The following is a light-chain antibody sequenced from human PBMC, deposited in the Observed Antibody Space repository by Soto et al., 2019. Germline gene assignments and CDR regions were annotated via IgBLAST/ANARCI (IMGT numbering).Light chain of an antibody. CDR2: EDK. V-gene: IGLV6-57*03. CDR3: HSDEFSDYRFI. Sequence: NFMLTQPHSVSGSPGETVSISCTRSSCRIGSWYVQGYHQRPGSAPTTVIYEDKERPSGVPDRFSGSIDSSSNSASLTISGLRTEDEGDYYCHSDEFSDYRFIFGGGTPLTV. CDR1: SCRIGSWY. J-gene: IGLJ2*01.